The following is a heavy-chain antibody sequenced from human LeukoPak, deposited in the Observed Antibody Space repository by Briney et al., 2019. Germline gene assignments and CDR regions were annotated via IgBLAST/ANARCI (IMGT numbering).Heavy chain of an antibody. CDR2: ISAYNGNT. CDR3: ARVVLSLRYFDSENWFDP. V-gene: IGHV1-18*01. Sequence: GASVKVSCKASGYTFTSYGISWVRQAPGQGLEWMGWISAYNGNTNYAQKLQGRVTMTTDISTSTAYMELRSLRSDDTAVYYCARVVLSLRYFDSENWFDPWGQGTLVTVSS. D-gene: IGHD3-9*01. J-gene: IGHJ5*02. CDR1: GYTFTSYG.